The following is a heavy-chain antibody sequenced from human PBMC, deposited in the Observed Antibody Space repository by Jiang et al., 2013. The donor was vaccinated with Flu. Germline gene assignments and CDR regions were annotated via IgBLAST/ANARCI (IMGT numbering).Heavy chain of an antibody. D-gene: IGHD1-14*01. CDR3: VATEPGPNDAFDI. V-gene: IGHV1-46*01. Sequence: SGAEVKKPGASVKVSCKASGYTFTSYYMHWVRQAPGQGLEWMGIINPSGGSRSYAQKFQGRVTMTRDTSTSTVYMELSSLRSEDTAVYYCVATEPGPNDAFDIWAKGQWSPSLQ. CDR2: INPSGGSR. CDR1: GYTFTSYY. J-gene: IGHJ3*02.